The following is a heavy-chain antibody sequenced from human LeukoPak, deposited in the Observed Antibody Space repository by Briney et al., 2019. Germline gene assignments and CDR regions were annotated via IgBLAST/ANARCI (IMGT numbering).Heavy chain of an antibody. J-gene: IGHJ1*01. Sequence: GRSLRLSCAASGFTFSSYGMHWVRQAPGKGLEWVAVISYDESNKYYADSVKGRFTISRDNSKNTLYLQMNSLRAEDTAVYYCAKDFAKYCSGGCDFQHWGQGTLVTVSS. D-gene: IGHD2-15*01. CDR3: AKDFAKYCSGGCDFQH. CDR1: GFTFSSYG. V-gene: IGHV3-30*18. CDR2: ISYDESNK.